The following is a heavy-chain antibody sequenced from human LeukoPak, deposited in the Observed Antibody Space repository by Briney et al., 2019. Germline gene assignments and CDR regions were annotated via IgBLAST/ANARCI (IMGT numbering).Heavy chain of an antibody. CDR3: ARGRYYYDSSWDY. CDR1: GGSISGYY. CDR2: IYYSGST. V-gene: IGHV4-59*01. D-gene: IGHD3-22*01. Sequence: SETLSLTCTVSGGSISGYYWSWIRQPPGKGLEWIGYIYYSGSTNYNPSLKSRVTISVDTSKNQFSLKLSSVTAADTAVYYCARGRYYYDSSWDYWGQGTLVTVSS. J-gene: IGHJ4*02.